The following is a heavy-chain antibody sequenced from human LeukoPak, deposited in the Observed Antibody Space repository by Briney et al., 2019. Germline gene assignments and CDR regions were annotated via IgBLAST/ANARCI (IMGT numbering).Heavy chain of an antibody. Sequence: SETLSLTCTVSGGSISSGGYYWSWIRQHPGKGLEWIGYIYYSGSTYYNPSLKSRVTISVDTSKNQFSLKVSSVTAADTAVYYCARKGLTAGLDYWGQGTLVTVSS. CDR2: IYYSGST. D-gene: IGHD5-18*01. CDR3: ARKGLTAGLDY. CDR1: GGSISSGGYY. J-gene: IGHJ4*02. V-gene: IGHV4-61*08.